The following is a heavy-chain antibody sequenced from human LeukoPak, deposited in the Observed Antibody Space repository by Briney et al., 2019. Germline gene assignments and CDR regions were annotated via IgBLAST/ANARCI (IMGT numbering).Heavy chain of an antibody. J-gene: IGHJ4*02. CDR3: ARDGHYGDYSHYYFDY. V-gene: IGHV4-39*07. Sequence: PSETLSLTCTVSGGSISSSSYYWGWIRQPPGKGLEWIGSIYYSGSTYYNPSLKSRVTISVDRFKNQFSLKLSSVTAADTAVYYCARDGHYGDYSHYYFDYWGQGTLVTVSS. D-gene: IGHD4-17*01. CDR1: GGSISSSSYY. CDR2: IYYSGST.